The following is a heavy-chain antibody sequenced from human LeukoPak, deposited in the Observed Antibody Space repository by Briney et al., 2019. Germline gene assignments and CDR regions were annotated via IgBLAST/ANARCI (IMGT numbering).Heavy chain of an antibody. J-gene: IGHJ6*02. CDR2: INAGNGNT. CDR1: GYTFTSYA. CDR3: ARDLWVPPSNSPTASYGMDV. D-gene: IGHD2/OR15-2a*01. V-gene: IGHV1-3*01. Sequence: ASVKVSCKASGYTFTSYAMHWVRQAPGQRLEWMGWINAGNGNTKYSQKFQGRVTITRDTSASTAYMELSSLRSEDTAVYYCARDLWVPPSNSPTASYGMDVWGQGTTVTVSS.